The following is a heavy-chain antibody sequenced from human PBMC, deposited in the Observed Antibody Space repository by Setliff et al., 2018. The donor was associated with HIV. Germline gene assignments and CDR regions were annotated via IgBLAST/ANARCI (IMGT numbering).Heavy chain of an antibody. Sequence: ASVKVSCKASGDTFTSYYMHWVRQAPGQRLEWMGWINAGNGNTKYSQEFQGRVTITSDTSASTAYLELSSLKSEDMAVYYCARVKTGDPLYFDHWGQGTLVTVSS. CDR1: GDTFTSYY. CDR2: INAGNGNT. V-gene: IGHV1-3*03. D-gene: IGHD7-27*01. J-gene: IGHJ4*02. CDR3: ARVKTGDPLYFDH.